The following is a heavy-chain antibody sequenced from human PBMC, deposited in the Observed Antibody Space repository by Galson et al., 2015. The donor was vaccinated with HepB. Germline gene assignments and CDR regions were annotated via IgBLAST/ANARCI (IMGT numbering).Heavy chain of an antibody. CDR3: ARECGGWYWGGNWFDP. Sequence: SVKVSCKASGYTFTSYAMNWVRQAPGQGLEWMGWINTNTGNPTYAQGFTGRFVFSLDTSVSTAYLQISSLEAEDTAVYYCARECGGWYWGGNWFDPWGQGTLVTVSS. J-gene: IGHJ5*02. V-gene: IGHV7-4-1*02. D-gene: IGHD6-19*01. CDR1: GYTFTSYA. CDR2: INTNTGNP.